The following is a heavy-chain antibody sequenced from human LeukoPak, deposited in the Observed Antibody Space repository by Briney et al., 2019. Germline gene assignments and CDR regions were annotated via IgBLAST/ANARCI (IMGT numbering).Heavy chain of an antibody. CDR1: GFTFDDYG. CDR3: ARGLRDRYGMDV. J-gene: IGHJ6*02. V-gene: IGHV3-20*04. Sequence: RAGGSLRLSCAASGFTFDDYGMSWVRQAPGKGLEWVSGINWNGGSTGYADSVKGRFTVSRDNAKNTLYLQMHSLRVEDTAMYYCARGLRDRYGMDVWGQGTTVTVSS. CDR2: INWNGGST.